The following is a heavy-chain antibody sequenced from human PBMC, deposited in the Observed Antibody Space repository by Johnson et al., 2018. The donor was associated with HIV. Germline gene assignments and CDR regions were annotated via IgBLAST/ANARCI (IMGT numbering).Heavy chain of an antibody. CDR2: ISGSGGST. V-gene: IGHV3-23*04. J-gene: IGHJ3*02. Sequence: VQLVESGGGLVQPGGSLRLSCAASGFTFSSYAMSWVRQAPGKGLEWVSAISGSGGSTYYADSVKGRFTISRDNSKNTLYLQLNSLRAEDTAVYYCARERIGYSRRGDAFDIWGQGTMVTVSS. CDR1: GFTFSSYA. CDR3: ARERIGYSRRGDAFDI. D-gene: IGHD6-13*01.